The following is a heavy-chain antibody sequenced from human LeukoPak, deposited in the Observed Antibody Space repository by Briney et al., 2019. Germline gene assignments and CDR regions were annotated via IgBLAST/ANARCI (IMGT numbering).Heavy chain of an antibody. D-gene: IGHD6-13*01. CDR2: IIPILGIA. CDR1: GGTSTSYA. CDR3: ARSIIAAAGTGYFDY. J-gene: IGHJ4*02. V-gene: IGHV1-69*04. Sequence: SVKVSCKASGGTSTSYAITSVRQAPGQRLKCMGRIIPILGIANYAQKFQGRVTITADKSTSTAYMELSSLRSEDTAVYYCARSIIAAAGTGYFDYWGQGTLVTVSS.